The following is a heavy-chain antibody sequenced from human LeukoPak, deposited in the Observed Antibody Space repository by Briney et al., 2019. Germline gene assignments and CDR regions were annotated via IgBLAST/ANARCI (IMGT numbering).Heavy chain of an antibody. Sequence: GASVKVSCKASGYTFSDSYMHWVRQAPGQELEYLACINLKSGAAKYAQKYQGRVSMTSDTSISKDYLDLGSLRSDDTAVSYCAREGRHCGGACYYFDSWGPGTLVTVSS. CDR3: AREGRHCGGACYYFDS. V-gene: IGHV1-2*02. CDR2: INLKSGAA. J-gene: IGHJ4*02. CDR1: GYTFSDSY. D-gene: IGHD2-21*02.